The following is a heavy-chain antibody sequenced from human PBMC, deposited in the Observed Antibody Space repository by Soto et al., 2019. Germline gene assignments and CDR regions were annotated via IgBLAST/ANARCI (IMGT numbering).Heavy chain of an antibody. Sequence: PGESLKISCKGSGYSFTSYWIGWVRQMPGKGLEWMGIIYPGDSDTRYSPSFQGQVTISADKSISTAYLQWSSLKASDTAVYYCARGATYYDSTVLDNWFDPWGQGTLVTVSS. J-gene: IGHJ5*02. CDR3: ARGATYYDSTVLDNWFDP. CDR1: GYSFTSYW. CDR2: IYPGDSDT. V-gene: IGHV5-51*01. D-gene: IGHD3-3*01.